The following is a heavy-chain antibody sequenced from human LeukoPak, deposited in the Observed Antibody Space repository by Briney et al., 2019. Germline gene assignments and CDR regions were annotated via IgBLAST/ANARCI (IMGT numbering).Heavy chain of an antibody. D-gene: IGHD6-13*01. CDR1: GYTFTGYY. J-gene: IGHJ4*02. CDR3: ASADRSHSSSYFGCFDY. Sequence: ASVKVSCKASGYTFTGYYMHWLRQAPGQGLEWMGWINPNSGGTNYAQKFQGRVTMTRDTSISTAYMELSRLRSDDTAVYYCASADRSHSSSYFGCFDYWGQGTLVTVSS. CDR2: INPNSGGT. V-gene: IGHV1-2*02.